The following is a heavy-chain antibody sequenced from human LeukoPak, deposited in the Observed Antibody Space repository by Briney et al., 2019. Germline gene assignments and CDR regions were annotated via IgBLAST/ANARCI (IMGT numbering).Heavy chain of an antibody. Sequence: SVKVSCKASGGTFSSYAISWVRQAPGQGLEWMGRIIPIFGTANYAQKFQGRATITTDESTSTAYMELSSLRSEDTAVYYCARAAEASSWYSGSYYYYYMDVWGKGTTVTVSS. CDR1: GGTFSSYA. V-gene: IGHV1-69*05. D-gene: IGHD6-13*01. J-gene: IGHJ6*03. CDR2: IIPIFGTA. CDR3: ARAAEASSWYSGSYYYYYMDV.